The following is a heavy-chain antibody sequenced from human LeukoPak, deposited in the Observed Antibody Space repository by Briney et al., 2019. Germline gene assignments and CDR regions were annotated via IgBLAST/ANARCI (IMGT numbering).Heavy chain of an antibody. CDR2: IKQDGSNK. V-gene: IGHV3-7*01. CDR3: ARDYYDNSGYSHDS. D-gene: IGHD3-22*01. Sequence: PGGSLRLSCAASGFIFSNYWMSWVRQAPGKGLEWVADIKQDGSNKYYGDFLKGRFTISRDNTKNSLYLQLSSLRAEDTAVYYCARDYYDNSGYSHDSWGQGTLVIVSS. CDR1: GFIFSNYW. J-gene: IGHJ4*02.